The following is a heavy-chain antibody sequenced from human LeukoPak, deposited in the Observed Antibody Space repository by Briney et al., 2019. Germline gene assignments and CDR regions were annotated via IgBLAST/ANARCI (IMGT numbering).Heavy chain of an antibody. V-gene: IGHV4-34*01. D-gene: IGHD4/OR15-4a*01. CDR3: ASRPLWRYKGPFDY. Sequence: SETLSLTCAVYGGSFSGYYWSWNRQPPGKGLEWIGEINHSGSTNYNPSLKSRVTISIDTSKNQFSLKLSSVTAADTAVYYCASRPLWRYKGPFDYWGQGTLVTVSS. CDR2: INHSGST. J-gene: IGHJ4*02. CDR1: GGSFSGYY.